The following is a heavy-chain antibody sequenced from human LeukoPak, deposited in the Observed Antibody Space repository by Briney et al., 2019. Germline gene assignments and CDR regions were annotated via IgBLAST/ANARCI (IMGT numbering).Heavy chain of an antibody. D-gene: IGHD1-1*01. CDR3: ARGGTYRAFDY. V-gene: IGHV1-2*02. J-gene: IGHJ4*02. CDR2: INPNSGGT. Sequence: ASVKVSCKASGYTFTGFYMHWVRQAPGQGPEWMGWINPNSGGTNYAQKFQGRVTMTRDPSISTTYLYLNRLRSDDTAIYYCARGGTYRAFDYWGQGTLVTVSS. CDR1: GYTFTGFY.